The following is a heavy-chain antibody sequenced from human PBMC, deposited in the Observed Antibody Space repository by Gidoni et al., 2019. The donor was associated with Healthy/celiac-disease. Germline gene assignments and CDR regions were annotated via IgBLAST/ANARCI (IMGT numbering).Heavy chain of an antibody. J-gene: IGHJ4*02. V-gene: IGHV1-2*02. CDR1: GYIFTGFY. Sequence: HVQLVQSGAEVKKPGPPVKVTCKAPGYIFTGFYMPRVRQAPGQGLVWMGRITPNSGGTNYAQKLQGRVTMTRDTSISTAYMELSRLRSGDTAGYYCARAGKVGFGYYYDSSGSLPYFWGQGTLVTVSS. CDR2: ITPNSGGT. CDR3: ARAGKVGFGYYYDSSGSLPYF. D-gene: IGHD3-22*01.